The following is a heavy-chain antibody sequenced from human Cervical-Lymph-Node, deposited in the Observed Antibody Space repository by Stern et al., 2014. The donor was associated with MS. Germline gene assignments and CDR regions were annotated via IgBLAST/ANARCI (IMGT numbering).Heavy chain of an antibody. D-gene: IGHD4-17*01. CDR3: AKSTVTSLSAY. V-gene: IGHV3-23*04. J-gene: IGHJ4*02. CDR1: GFTFSSYA. Sequence: EVQLEESGGGLVQPGGSLRLSWAASGFTFSSYAMSWVRQAPGKGLEWVSAISGSGGGTYYADSVKGRFNLSRDNSTNKPQLQMNSLRAEDTAVYYCAKSTVTSLSAYWGQGTLVTVSS. CDR2: ISGSGGGT.